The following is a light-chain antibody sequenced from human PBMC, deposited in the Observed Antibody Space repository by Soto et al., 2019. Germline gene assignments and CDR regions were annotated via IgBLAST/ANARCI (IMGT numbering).Light chain of an antibody. J-gene: IGLJ2*01. CDR1: SSDVGGYNY. V-gene: IGLV2-14*01. CDR3: SSYTSSSSGV. Sequence: QSALTQPASVSGSPGQSLTISCTGTSSDVGGYNYVSWYQQHPGKAPKLMIYDDSKRPSGVSNRFSGSNSSNTSFLTTAVLDDDDEDDYYCSSYTSSSSGVFGGGTKLTVL. CDR2: DDS.